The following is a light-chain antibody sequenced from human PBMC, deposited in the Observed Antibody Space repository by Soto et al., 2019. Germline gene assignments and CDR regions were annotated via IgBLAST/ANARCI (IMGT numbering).Light chain of an antibody. Sequence: EIVLTQSPATLSLSPGERASLTCRASQSVSNFLAWYQQKPGQAPRLLIYGASTRATGIPARFSGSGSGTEFTLTISSLQSEDFAVYYCQQYNNWPQTFGQGTKVDNK. CDR2: GAS. CDR3: QQYNNWPQT. V-gene: IGKV3-15*01. J-gene: IGKJ1*01. CDR1: QSVSNF.